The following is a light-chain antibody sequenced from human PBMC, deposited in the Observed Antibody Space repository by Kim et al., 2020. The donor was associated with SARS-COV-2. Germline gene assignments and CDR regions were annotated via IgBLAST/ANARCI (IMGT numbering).Light chain of an antibody. J-gene: IGLJ1*01. CDR2: EVS. CDR3: SSYAGSNNYV. CDR1: SRDVGGYNY. V-gene: IGLV2-8*01. Sequence: GQAVTLSCTGTSRDVGGYNYVSWYQQHPGKAPKLMIYEVSKRPSGVPDCFSGSKSGNTASLTVSGLQAEDEADYYCSSYAGSNNYVFGTGTKVTVL.